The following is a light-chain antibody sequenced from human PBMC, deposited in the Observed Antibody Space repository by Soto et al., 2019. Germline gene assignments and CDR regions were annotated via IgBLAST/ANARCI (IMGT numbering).Light chain of an antibody. CDR3: AAWDASLNVVL. Sequence: QSVLSQPPSASGTPGQRVTISCSGGNSNIGSNTVNWYQQLPGTAPKLLIYGNDQRPSGVPDRFSGSKSGTSASLAISGLRSEDEADYYCAAWDASLNVVLFGGGTKLTVL. CDR2: GND. V-gene: IGLV1-44*01. J-gene: IGLJ2*01. CDR1: NSNIGSNT.